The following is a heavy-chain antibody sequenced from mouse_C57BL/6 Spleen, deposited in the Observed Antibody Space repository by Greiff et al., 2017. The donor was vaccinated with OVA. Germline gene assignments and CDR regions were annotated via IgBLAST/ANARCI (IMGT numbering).Heavy chain of an antibody. Sequence: EVQLQQSVAELVRPGASVKLSCTASGFNFKNTYMHWVKQRPEQGLEWIGRIDPANGNTKYAPKFQGKATITADTSSNTAYLQLSSLTSEDTAIYYCARGFLLAMDDWGQGTSVTVSS. CDR3: ARGFLLAMDD. CDR1: GFNFKNTY. CDR2: IDPANGNT. V-gene: IGHV14-3*01. D-gene: IGHD2-10*01. J-gene: IGHJ4*01.